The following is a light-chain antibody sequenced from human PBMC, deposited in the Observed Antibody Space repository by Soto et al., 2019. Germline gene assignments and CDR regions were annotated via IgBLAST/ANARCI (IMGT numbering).Light chain of an antibody. CDR3: CSHAGSYTFV. J-gene: IGLJ1*01. CDR2: DVS. V-gene: IGLV2-11*01. Sequence: QSVLTQPRSVSGSPGQSVTISCTGTSSDVGGYNYVSWYQQYPGKAPKVMIYDVSERPSGVPDRFSGSKSGNTASLALSGLQAEDVADYYCCSHAGSYTFVFGTGTKLTVL. CDR1: SSDVGGYNY.